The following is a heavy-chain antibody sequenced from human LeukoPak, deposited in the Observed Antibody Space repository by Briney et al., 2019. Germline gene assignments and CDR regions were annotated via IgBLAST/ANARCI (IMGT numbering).Heavy chain of an antibody. V-gene: IGHV1-18*01. CDR3: ARDGSGSYYLAPFDY. D-gene: IGHD3-10*01. CDR2: ISAYNGNT. CDR1: GYTFTSYG. J-gene: IGHJ4*02. Sequence: ASVEVSCKASGYTFTSYGISWVRQAPGQGLEWMGWISAYNGNTNYAQKLQGRVTMTTDTSTSTAYMELRSLRSDDTAVYYCARDGSGSYYLAPFDYWGQGTLVTVSS.